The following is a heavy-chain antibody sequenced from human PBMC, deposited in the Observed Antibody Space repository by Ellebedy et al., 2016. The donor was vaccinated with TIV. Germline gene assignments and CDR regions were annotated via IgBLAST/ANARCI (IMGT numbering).Heavy chain of an antibody. CDR2: ISGSDGTT. CDR3: TRDSGWEHDY. CDR1: GFTFSSYG. V-gene: IGHV3-23*01. Sequence: GESLKISCAASGFTFSSYGLSWVRQAPGKGLEWVSGISGSDGTTYHADSVKGRFTISRDNSKNTLDMQMNSLRAEDTAVYYCTRDSGWEHDYWGQGTLVTVSS. D-gene: IGHD4-23*01. J-gene: IGHJ4*02.